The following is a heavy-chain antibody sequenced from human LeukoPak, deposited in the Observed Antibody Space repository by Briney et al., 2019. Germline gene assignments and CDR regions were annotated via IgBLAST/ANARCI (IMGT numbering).Heavy chain of an antibody. CDR3: ALRIMISYNWFDP. V-gene: IGHV1-69*01. Sequence: SVKVSCKASGGTFSSYAISWVRQAPGQGLEWMGGIIPIFGTANYAQKFQGRVTITADESTSTAYTELSSLRSEHTAVYHCALRIMISYNWFDPWGQGTLVTVSS. CDR1: GGTFSSYA. D-gene: IGHD3/OR15-3a*01. CDR2: IIPIFGTA. J-gene: IGHJ5*02.